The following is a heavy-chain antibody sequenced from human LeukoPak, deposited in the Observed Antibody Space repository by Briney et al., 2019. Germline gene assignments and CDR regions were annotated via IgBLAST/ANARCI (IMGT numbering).Heavy chain of an antibody. CDR1: GFMFSGYW. J-gene: IGHJ6*03. V-gene: IGHV3-74*01. Sequence: GGSLRLSCAASGFMFSGYWMHWVRQGPEKGLELVSRIDNDGNGIIYADSVKGRFTTSRDNDKNTLYLQMSSLRVEDTAVYYCATGGGWEPSSGVVTHIDVWGKGTTVTVSS. CDR3: ATGGGWEPSSGVVTHIDV. D-gene: IGHD3-3*01. CDR2: IDNDGNGI.